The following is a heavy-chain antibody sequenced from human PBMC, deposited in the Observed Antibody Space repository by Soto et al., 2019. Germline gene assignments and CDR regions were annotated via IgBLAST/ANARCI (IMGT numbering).Heavy chain of an antibody. V-gene: IGHV3-9*01. Sequence: EVQLVESGGGLVQPGRSLRLSCAASGFTFDDYAMHWVRQAPGKGLEWVSGISWNSGTIGYADSVKGRFTISRDNAKNPLYLQMNSLRAEDTALYYCAKVMSGSYAYYYYGMDVWGQGTTVSVSS. J-gene: IGHJ6*02. CDR2: ISWNSGTI. CDR1: GFTFDDYA. D-gene: IGHD1-26*01. CDR3: AKVMSGSYAYYYYGMDV.